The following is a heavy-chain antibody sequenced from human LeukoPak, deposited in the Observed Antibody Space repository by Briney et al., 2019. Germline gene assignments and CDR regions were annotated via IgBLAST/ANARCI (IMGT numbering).Heavy chain of an antibody. Sequence: GGSLRLSCAASGFTFSSYWMTWVRQAPGKGLEWVANIKPDGSQIYYVDSVKGRFTISRDNAKNTLYLQMNSLRAEDTAVYYCARPLCYYDSSGLSAWGQGTLVTVSS. CDR3: ARPLCYYDSSGLSA. CDR2: IKPDGSQI. V-gene: IGHV3-7*01. J-gene: IGHJ5*02. D-gene: IGHD3-22*01. CDR1: GFTFSSYW.